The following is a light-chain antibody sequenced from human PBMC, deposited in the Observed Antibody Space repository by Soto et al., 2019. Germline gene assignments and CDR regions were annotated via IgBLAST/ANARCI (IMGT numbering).Light chain of an antibody. J-gene: IGLJ2*01. V-gene: IGLV2-14*01. CDR1: SSDVGGSNY. CDR3: SSHTSSSTRLL. Sequence: QSALTQPASVSGSPGQSITISCTGTSSDVGGSNYVSWYQQLPGKAPKLMIYDVSDRPSGVSNRFSGSKSGNTASLTISGLQAEDEADYYCSSHTSSSTRLLFGGGTMLTVL. CDR2: DVS.